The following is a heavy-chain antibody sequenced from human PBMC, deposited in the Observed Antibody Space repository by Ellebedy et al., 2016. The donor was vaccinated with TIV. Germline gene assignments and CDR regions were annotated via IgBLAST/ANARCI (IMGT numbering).Heavy chain of an antibody. D-gene: IGHD2-21*02. Sequence: MPGGSLRLSCTVSGGSISNSDYYWNWIRQPPGKGLGWIGSIYYSGSAYYDPSLKSRVTVSVDTSKNQFSLNLSSVTAADTAVYYCARTDPWQPIDDWGQGILVSVSS. J-gene: IGHJ4*02. CDR1: GGSISNSDYY. CDR3: ARTDPWQPIDD. V-gene: IGHV4-39*01. CDR2: IYYSGSA.